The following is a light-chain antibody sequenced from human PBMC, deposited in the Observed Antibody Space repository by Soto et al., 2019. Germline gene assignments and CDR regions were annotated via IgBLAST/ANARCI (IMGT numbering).Light chain of an antibody. Sequence: EIVMTQSPATLSVSPGERATLSCRASQSVSSNLAWYQQKPGQAPRLLIYGASTRATGIPARFGGSGSGTEFTFTISSLQSEDFAVYYCQQYNNCPPTTFGQGTKLEI. V-gene: IGKV3-15*01. J-gene: IGKJ2*01. CDR3: QQYNNCPPTT. CDR1: QSVSSN. CDR2: GAS.